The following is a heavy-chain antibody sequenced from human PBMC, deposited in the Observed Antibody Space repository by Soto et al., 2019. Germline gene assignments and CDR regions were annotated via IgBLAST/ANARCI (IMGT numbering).Heavy chain of an antibody. CDR3: ARVGLLDYDSSVNFDY. D-gene: IGHD3-22*01. V-gene: IGHV4-31*03. J-gene: IGHJ4*02. CDR2: IYYSGST. Sequence: SETLSLTCTVSGGSISSGGYYWSWIRQHPGKGLEWIGYIYYSGSTYYNPSLKSRVTISVDTSKNQFSLKLSSVTAADTAVYYCARVGLLDYDSSVNFDYWGQGTLVTVSS. CDR1: GGSISSGGYY.